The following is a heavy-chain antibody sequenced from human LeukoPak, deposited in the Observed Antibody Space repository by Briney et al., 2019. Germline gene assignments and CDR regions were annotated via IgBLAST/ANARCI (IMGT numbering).Heavy chain of an antibody. D-gene: IGHD3-22*01. CDR1: RFSFSDYT. CDR2: IRHSGVDS. J-gene: IGHJ4*02. CDR3: ARDRSDYYDSSGYQDY. V-gene: IGHV3-23*01. Sequence: PGGSLRLSCVASRFSFSDYTMSWVRQLPGKGLEWISGIRHSGVDSSYADSVKGRFTISRDNSKNMLYLQMNSLRDDDTGVYYCARDRSDYYDSSGYQDYWGQGTLVTVSS.